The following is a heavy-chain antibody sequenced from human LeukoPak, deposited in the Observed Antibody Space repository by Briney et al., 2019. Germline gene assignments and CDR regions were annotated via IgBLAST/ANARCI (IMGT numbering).Heavy chain of an antibody. CDR1: GGSISSGGYY. J-gene: IGHJ6*02. CDR2: IYYSGST. D-gene: IGHD3-10*01. CDR3: ARDEGITMVRGARGYYGMDV. V-gene: IGHV4-31*03. Sequence: PSETLSLTCTVSGGSISSGGYYWSWIRQHPGKGLEWIGYIYYSGSTYYNPSLKSRVTISVDTSKNQFSLKLSSVTAADTAVYYCARDEGITMVRGARGYYGMDVWGQGTTVTVSS.